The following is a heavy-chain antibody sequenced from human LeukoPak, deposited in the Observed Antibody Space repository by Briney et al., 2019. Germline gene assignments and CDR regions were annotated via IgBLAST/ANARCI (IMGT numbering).Heavy chain of an antibody. J-gene: IGHJ5*02. D-gene: IGHD5-24*01. CDR2: ISSSSSYI. CDR1: GFTFSSYA. V-gene: IGHV3-21*01. CDR3: TRMSREAPGLPDL. Sequence: KTGGSLRLSCAASGFTFSSYAMNWVRQAPGKGLEWVSSISSSSSYIYYADSVKGRFTISRDNAKNTLYLQIGSLRADDTAVYYCTRMSREAPGLPDLWGQGTLVTVSS.